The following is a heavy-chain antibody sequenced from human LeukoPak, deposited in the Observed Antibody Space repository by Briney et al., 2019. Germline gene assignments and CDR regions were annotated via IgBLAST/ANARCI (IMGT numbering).Heavy chain of an antibody. D-gene: IGHD1-26*01. Sequence: GGSLTLSCAASGFTFSSYAMSWVRQAPGKGLERVSAISGSGGSTYSADSVKGRFTTSRDNSKNTLYLQMHSLRAEDTAIYYCAKGSRIIVGSTGIDYWGQGSLVTVSS. J-gene: IGHJ4*02. CDR3: AKGSRIIVGSTGIDY. CDR1: GFTFSSYA. CDR2: ISGSGGST. V-gene: IGHV3-23*01.